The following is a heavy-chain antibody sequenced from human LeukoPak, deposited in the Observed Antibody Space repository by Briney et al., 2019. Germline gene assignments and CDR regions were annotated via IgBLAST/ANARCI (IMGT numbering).Heavy chain of an antibody. Sequence: HPGGSLRLSCSASGFTFSSYAMHWVRQAPGKGLEYVSAISSNGGSTYYADSVKGRFTISRGNAKNSLYLQMNSLRAEDTAVYYCARDLGRSGYYTIDAFDIWGQGTMVTISS. V-gene: IGHV3-64*04. J-gene: IGHJ3*02. D-gene: IGHD3-22*01. CDR2: ISSNGGST. CDR3: ARDLGRSGYYTIDAFDI. CDR1: GFTFSSYA.